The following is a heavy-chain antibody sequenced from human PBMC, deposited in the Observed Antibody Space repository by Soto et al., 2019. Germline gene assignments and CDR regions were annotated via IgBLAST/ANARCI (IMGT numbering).Heavy chain of an antibody. D-gene: IGHD6-13*01. J-gene: IGHJ5*02. CDR1: GYTFTGYY. CDR2: INPNSGGT. CDR3: ARHLKQQLARGWFDP. V-gene: IGHV1-2*04. Sequence: ASVKVSCKASGYTFTGYYMHWVRQAPGQGLEWMGWINPNSGGTNYAQKFQGWVTMTRDTSISTAYMELSRLRSDDTAVYYCARHLKQQLARGWFDPWGQGTLVTVSS.